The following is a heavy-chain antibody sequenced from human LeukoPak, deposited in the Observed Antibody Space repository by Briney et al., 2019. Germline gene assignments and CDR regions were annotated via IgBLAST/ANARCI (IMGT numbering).Heavy chain of an antibody. J-gene: IGHJ4*02. D-gene: IGHD6-6*01. CDR2: IYYSGYT. Sequence: SETLSVTCTVSGGSISSYYWSWIRQPPGKGLEWIGYIYYSGYTNYNPSLKSRVTISIDTSKNQFSLKLSSVTAADTAVYYCARLPSIAGPSDYWGQGTLVTVSS. V-gene: IGHV4-59*08. CDR3: ARLPSIAGPSDY. CDR1: GGSISSYY.